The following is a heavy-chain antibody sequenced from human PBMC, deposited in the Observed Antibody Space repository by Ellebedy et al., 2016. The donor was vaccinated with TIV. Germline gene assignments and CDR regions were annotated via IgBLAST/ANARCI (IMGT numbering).Heavy chain of an antibody. Sequence: GESLKISCAASGFSFSSYIMNWVRQAPGKAPAWVSSISSDSSDLSYADSGKGRFTISRDNAKNLLYLQMNTLRPEDTAVYYCAKVPVGFCNRPFCFYLDDWGQGTLVSVSS. CDR3: AKVPVGFCNRPFCFYLDD. CDR1: GFSFSSYI. CDR2: ISSDSSDL. D-gene: IGHD2-2*03. V-gene: IGHV3-21*01. J-gene: IGHJ4*02.